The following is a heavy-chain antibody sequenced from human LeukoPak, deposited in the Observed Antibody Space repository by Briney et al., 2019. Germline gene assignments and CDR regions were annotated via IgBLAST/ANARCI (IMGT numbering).Heavy chain of an antibody. V-gene: IGHV4-30-2*01. CDR3: AREGSYSLLDY. CDR2: IYHSGST. J-gene: IGHJ4*02. D-gene: IGHD5-18*01. CDR1: GGSISSGSYY. Sequence: SSETLSLTCTVSGGSISSGSYYWSWIRQPPGKGLEWIGYIYHSGSTYYNPSLKSRVTISVDRSKNQFSLKLSSVTAADTAVYYCAREGSYSLLDYWGQGTLVTVSS.